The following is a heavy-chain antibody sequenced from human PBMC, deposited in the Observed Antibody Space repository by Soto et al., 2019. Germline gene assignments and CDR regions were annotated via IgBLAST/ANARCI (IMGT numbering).Heavy chain of an antibody. Sequence: QVQLQESGPGLVKPSETLSLTCTVSGGSISSYYWSWIRQPPGKGLEWIGYIYYSGSTNYNPSLKSRVTISVDTSKNQFSLKLSSVTAADTAVYYCVGGSGSYYTYFDDWGQGTLVTVSS. V-gene: IGHV4-59*01. D-gene: IGHD3-10*01. CDR1: GGSISSYY. J-gene: IGHJ4*02. CDR3: VGGSGSYYTYFDD. CDR2: IYYSGST.